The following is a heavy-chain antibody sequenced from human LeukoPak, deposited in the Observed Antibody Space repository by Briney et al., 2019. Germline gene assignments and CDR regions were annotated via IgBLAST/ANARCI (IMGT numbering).Heavy chain of an antibody. Sequence: ASVKVSCTASGYTFTGYYIHWVRQAPGQGLEWMGWINPNSGGTNYAQKFQGGVTMTRDTSITTAYMELSRLRSDDTAVYYCARERKAVAPGYFDYWGQGTLVTVSS. D-gene: IGHD6-19*01. V-gene: IGHV1-2*02. J-gene: IGHJ4*02. CDR3: ARERKAVAPGYFDY. CDR1: GYTFTGYY. CDR2: INPNSGGT.